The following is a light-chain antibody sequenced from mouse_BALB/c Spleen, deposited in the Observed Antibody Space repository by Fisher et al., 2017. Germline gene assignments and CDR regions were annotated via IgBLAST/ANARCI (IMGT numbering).Light chain of an antibody. CDR1: SSVNY. CDR2: DTS. V-gene: IGKV4-59*01. J-gene: IGKJ1*01. CDR3: QQYHSYPRT. Sequence: IVMTQSTAIMSASLGEKVTMSCRASSSVNYMYWYQQKSGTSPKRWIYDTSKLASGVPARFSGSGSGTSYSLTISSMEAEDAATYYCQQYHSYPRTFGGGTKLEIK.